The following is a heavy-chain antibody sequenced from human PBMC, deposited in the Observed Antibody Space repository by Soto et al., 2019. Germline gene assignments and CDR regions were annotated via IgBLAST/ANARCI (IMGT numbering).Heavy chain of an antibody. V-gene: IGHV1-3*01. CDR3: ARGKGMEENYYYYGLDI. CDR1: GYTFTTHA. CDR2: INGGTGQT. D-gene: IGHD1-1*01. J-gene: IGHJ6*02. Sequence: ASVKVSCKASGYTFTTHAMHWVRQAPGQSLEWMGWINGGTGQTKHSQRFQGRVNITRDTSASTAYMELSSLRSEDTAVYYCARGKGMEENYYYYGLDIWGQGTTVTAP.